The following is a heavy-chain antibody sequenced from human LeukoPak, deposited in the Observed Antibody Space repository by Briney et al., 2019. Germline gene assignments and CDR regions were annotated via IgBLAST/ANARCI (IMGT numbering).Heavy chain of an antibody. J-gene: IGHJ6*03. CDR1: GGSISSYY. D-gene: IGHD6-6*01. CDR3: ARPGDAARPWYYMDV. V-gene: IGHV4-59*01. CDR2: IYYSGST. Sequence: SETLSLTCTVSGGSISSYYWSWIRQPPGKGLEWIGYIYYSGSTNYNPSLKSRVTISVDTSKNQFSLKLSSVTAADTAVYYCARPGDAARPWYYMDVWGKGTTVTVSS.